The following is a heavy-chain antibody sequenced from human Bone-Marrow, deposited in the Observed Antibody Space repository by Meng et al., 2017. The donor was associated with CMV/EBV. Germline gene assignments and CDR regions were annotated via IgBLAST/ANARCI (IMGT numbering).Heavy chain of an antibody. D-gene: IGHD7-27*01. CDR3: AGGLGIEGNWFDP. J-gene: IGHJ5*02. V-gene: IGHV1-69*02. Sequence: SVKVSCKASGGSFSSYTISWVRQAPGQGLEWMGRIIPILGITNYAQKSQGRVTITADKSTSTAYMELSRLRSEDTAVYYCAGGLGIEGNWFDPWGQGTLVTVSS. CDR2: IIPILGIT. CDR1: GGSFSSYT.